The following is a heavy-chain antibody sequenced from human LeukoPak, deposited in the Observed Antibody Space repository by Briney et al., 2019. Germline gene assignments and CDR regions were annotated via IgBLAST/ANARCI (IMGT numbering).Heavy chain of an antibody. V-gene: IGHV4-34*01. CDR3: ARGRVVLWFGELQNWFDP. D-gene: IGHD3-10*01. J-gene: IGHJ5*02. CDR1: GGSFSGYY. CDR2: INHSGST. Sequence: SETLSLTCAVYGGSFSGYYWSWIRQPPGKGLEWIGEINHSGSTNYNPSLKSRVTISVDTSKNQFSLKLSSVTAADTAVYYCARGRVVLWFGELQNWFDPWGQGTLVTVSS.